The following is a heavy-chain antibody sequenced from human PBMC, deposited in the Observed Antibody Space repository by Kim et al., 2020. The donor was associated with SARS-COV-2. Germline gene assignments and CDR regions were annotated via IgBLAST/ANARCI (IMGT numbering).Heavy chain of an antibody. D-gene: IGHD1-26*01. J-gene: IGHJ3*01. Sequence: DSVKGRFTISRDNSKDTLYLQVNSLKAEDTALYYCAKDLDATLPQVDGLNVWGQGTMVTVSS. CDR3: AKDLDATLPQVDGLNV. V-gene: IGHV3-23*01.